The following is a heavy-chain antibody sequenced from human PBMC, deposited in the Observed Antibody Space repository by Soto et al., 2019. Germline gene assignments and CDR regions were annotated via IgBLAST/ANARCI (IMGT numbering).Heavy chain of an antibody. CDR3: ARGFFRYFDGPRAADY. Sequence: EVQLVESGGVLVQPGGSLRLSCAASGFTFSGYWMHWVRQAPGKGLVWVSRINSDGSSTTYADSVKGRVTISRDNAKKXLYPQINSLRAEDTAVYYCARGFFRYFDGPRAADYWGQGTLVTVSS. J-gene: IGHJ4*02. V-gene: IGHV3-74*01. CDR1: GFTFSGYW. D-gene: IGHD3-9*01. CDR2: INSDGSST.